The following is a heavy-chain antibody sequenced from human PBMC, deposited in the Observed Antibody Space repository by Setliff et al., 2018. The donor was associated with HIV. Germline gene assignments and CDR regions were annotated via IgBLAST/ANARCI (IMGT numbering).Heavy chain of an antibody. J-gene: IGHJ4*02. CDR2: INEGGSVR. V-gene: IGHV3-7*01. CDR1: GFTIRGYW. CDR3: ARGLPVDYSNYPDY. Sequence: LRLSCAASGFTIRGYWMDWVRQAPGKGLEWVASINEGGSVRFYVESGKGRFTISRDNAENSLHLEMNSLRAEDTAVYYCARGLPVDYSNYPDYWGQGTLVTVSS. D-gene: IGHD4-4*01.